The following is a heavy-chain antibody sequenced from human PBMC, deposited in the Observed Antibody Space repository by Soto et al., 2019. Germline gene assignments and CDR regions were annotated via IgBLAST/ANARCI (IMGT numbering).Heavy chain of an antibody. V-gene: IGHV3-33*01. CDR1: RLTFITYD. CDR3: AGEPRGGAYDMDV. CDR2: IWSDGSRQ. J-gene: IGHJ6*02. Sequence: PVGSLRLSCAASRLTFITYDMHCFLQSPVKVLEWVALIWSDGSRQFYGDSVKGRFTISRDNSKNTLSLQMNSLRVEDTAIYYCAGEPRGGAYDMDVWGQGTTVTVSS. D-gene: IGHD3-16*01.